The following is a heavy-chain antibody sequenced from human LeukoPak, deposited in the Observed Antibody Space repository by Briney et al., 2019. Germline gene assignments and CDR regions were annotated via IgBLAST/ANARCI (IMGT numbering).Heavy chain of an antibody. CDR2: IWHDGSNK. Sequence: GRSLRLSCAASGFTFSTYAMHWVRQAPGKGLEWVAVIWHDGSNKYYADSVKGRFTISRDNSKNTLYLQMDSLRAEDTAVYYWARSQYCSGGSCYRLGDYWGQGTLVTVSS. J-gene: IGHJ4*02. V-gene: IGHV3-33*01. CDR3: ARSQYCSGGSCYRLGDY. D-gene: IGHD2-15*01. CDR1: GFTFSTYA.